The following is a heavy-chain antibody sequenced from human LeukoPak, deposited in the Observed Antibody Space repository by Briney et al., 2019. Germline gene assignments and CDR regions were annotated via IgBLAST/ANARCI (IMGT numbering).Heavy chain of an antibody. D-gene: IGHD2-8*01. V-gene: IGHV1-46*01. Sequence: ASVNVSCMASGYTFTNYYMHWVRQAPGQGLEWVGIINPSGGSTSYAQKFQGRVTMTRDTSTSTVYMELSSLRSEDTAVYYCARVGVYYYGMDVWGQGTTVTVSS. CDR1: GYTFTNYY. CDR3: ARVGVYYYGMDV. J-gene: IGHJ6*02. CDR2: INPSGGST.